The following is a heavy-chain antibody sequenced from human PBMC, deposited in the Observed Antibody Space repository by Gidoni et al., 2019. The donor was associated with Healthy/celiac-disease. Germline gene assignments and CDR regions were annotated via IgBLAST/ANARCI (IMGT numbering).Heavy chain of an antibody. CDR2: ISSSSSYI. CDR3: ARVGRDFGVVISFDY. D-gene: IGHD3-3*01. CDR1: GFPFSSYS. J-gene: IGHJ4*02. V-gene: IGHV3-21*01. Sequence: EVQLVESGGGLVKPGGSLRLPCAASGFPFSSYSMNWVRQSPGKGLEWVSSISSSSSYIYYADSVKGRFTISRDNAKNSLYLQMNSLRAEDTAVYYCARVGRDFGVVISFDYWGQGTLVTVSS.